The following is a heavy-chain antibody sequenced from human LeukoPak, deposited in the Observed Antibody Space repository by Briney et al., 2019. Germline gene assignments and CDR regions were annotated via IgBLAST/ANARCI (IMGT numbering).Heavy chain of an antibody. V-gene: IGHV3-30*02. J-gene: IGHJ3*02. CDR3: AKFTGGRLYGKDAFDI. Sequence: PGGSLRLSCAASGFTFSTYGIHWVRQAPGKGLEWVTFIRYDGSNKYYADSVKGRFTISRDNSKNTLYLQMNSLRAEDTAVYYCAKFTGGRLYGKDAFDIWGQGTMVTVSS. CDR1: GFTFSTYG. D-gene: IGHD4-17*01. CDR2: IRYDGSNK.